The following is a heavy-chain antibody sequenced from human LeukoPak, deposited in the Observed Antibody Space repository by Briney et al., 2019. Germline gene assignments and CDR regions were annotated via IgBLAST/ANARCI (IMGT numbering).Heavy chain of an antibody. V-gene: IGHV3-7*03. Sequence: PGGSLRLSCAVSGFTFSSYWMTWVRQAPGKGLEWVANIKQDGSEKYYVDSVMGRFIISRDNAKNSLYLLMNSLRAEDTAVYYCASSGSYGYGMDVWGKGTTVSVSS. J-gene: IGHJ6*04. CDR1: GFTFSSYW. CDR3: ASSGSYGYGMDV. D-gene: IGHD3-10*01. CDR2: IKQDGSEK.